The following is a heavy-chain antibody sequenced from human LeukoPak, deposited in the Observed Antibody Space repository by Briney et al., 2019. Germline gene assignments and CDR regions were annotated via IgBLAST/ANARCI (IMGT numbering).Heavy chain of an antibody. D-gene: IGHD3-3*01. CDR1: GGSISSYY. V-gene: IGHV4-4*07. CDR2: IYTSGST. CDR3: ARSGYYDFWSGYYTQDFDY. J-gene: IGHJ4*02. Sequence: SETLSLTCTVSGGSISSYYWSWIQQPAGKGLEWIGRIYTSGSTNYNPSLKSRVTMSVDTSKNQFSLKLSSVTAADTAVYYCARSGYYDFWSGYYTQDFDYWGQGTLVTVSS.